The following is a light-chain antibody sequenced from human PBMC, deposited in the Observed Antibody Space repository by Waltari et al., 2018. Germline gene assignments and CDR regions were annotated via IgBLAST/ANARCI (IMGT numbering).Light chain of an antibody. CDR2: QDT. Sequence: SYELTQPPSVSVSPGQPASIPCSGAKLGDKYACWYQQKPGQSPVLVLYQDTKRPSGIPERFSGSNSGNTATLTISGTQAMDEADYYCQAWDSSTYHVVFGGGTKLTVL. CDR1: KLGDKY. J-gene: IGLJ2*01. CDR3: QAWDSSTYHVV. V-gene: IGLV3-1*01.